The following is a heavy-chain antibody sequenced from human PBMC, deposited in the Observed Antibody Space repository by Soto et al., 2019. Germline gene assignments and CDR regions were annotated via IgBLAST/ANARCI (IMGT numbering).Heavy chain of an antibody. V-gene: IGHV1-46*01. Sequence: GASVKVSCKASGCAFSSNYIHWVRQAPGQGLEWMGVINPSNGRTTYAQNFQDRVTMTRDTSTSTVYIELRSLRSDDTALYYCARRGFDYWGQGTPVTVSS. CDR2: INPSNGRT. CDR3: ARRGFDY. J-gene: IGHJ4*02. CDR1: GCAFSSNY.